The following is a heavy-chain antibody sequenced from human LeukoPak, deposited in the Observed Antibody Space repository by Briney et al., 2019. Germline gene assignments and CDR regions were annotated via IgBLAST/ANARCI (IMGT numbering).Heavy chain of an antibody. CDR3: ARVREKYFYDSTGQYLPFDY. CDR2: INPSDGST. V-gene: IGHV1-46*01. Sequence: ASVNVSCTASGYTFTNYYIQWVRQAPGQGLEWMGIINPSDGSTTYAQRFQGRVAVTRDTSARTAYMELYSLRSEDTALYFCARVREKYFYDSTGQYLPFDYWGQGTLVTVSS. CDR1: GYTFTNYY. J-gene: IGHJ4*02. D-gene: IGHD3-22*01.